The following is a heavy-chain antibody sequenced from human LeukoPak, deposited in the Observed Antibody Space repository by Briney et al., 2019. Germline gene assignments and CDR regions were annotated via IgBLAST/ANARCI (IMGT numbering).Heavy chain of an antibody. J-gene: IGHJ4*02. CDR2: INHSGST. Sequence: PSETLSLTCAVCGGSFSGYYWSWIRQPPGKGLEWIGEINHSGSTNYNPSLKSRVTISVDTSKNQFSLKLSSVTAADTAVYYCARGDRGYSYGYCDYWGQGTLVTVSS. D-gene: IGHD5-18*01. V-gene: IGHV4-34*01. CDR1: GGSFSGYY. CDR3: ARGDRGYSYGYCDY.